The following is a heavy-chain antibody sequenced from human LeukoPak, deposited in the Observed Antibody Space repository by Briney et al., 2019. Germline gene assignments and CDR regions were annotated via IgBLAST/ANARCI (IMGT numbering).Heavy chain of an antibody. Sequence: PGGSLRLSCAASGFTFSSYAMSWVRQAPGKGLEWVAVISYDGSNKYYADSVKGRFTISRDNSKNTLYLQMNSLRAEDTAVYYCAKEFGAFGDYWGQGTLVTVSS. V-gene: IGHV3-30*18. J-gene: IGHJ4*02. CDR2: ISYDGSNK. CDR1: GFTFSSYA. D-gene: IGHD3-10*01. CDR3: AKEFGAFGDY.